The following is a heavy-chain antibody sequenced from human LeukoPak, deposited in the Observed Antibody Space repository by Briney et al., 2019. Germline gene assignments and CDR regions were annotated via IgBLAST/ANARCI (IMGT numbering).Heavy chain of an antibody. CDR3: ASEGGVVIMDMDV. V-gene: IGHV3-66*02. CDR2: IYSGGST. Sequence: PGGSLRLSCAASGFTVSSNYMGWVRQAPGKGLEWVSVIYSGGSTYYADSVKGRFTISRDNSKNTLYLQMNSLRAEDTAVYYCASEGGVVIMDMDVWGQGTTVTVSS. J-gene: IGHJ6*02. CDR1: GFTVSSNY. D-gene: IGHD3-3*01.